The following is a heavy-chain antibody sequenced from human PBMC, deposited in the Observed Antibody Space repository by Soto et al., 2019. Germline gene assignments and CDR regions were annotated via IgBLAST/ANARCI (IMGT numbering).Heavy chain of an antibody. D-gene: IGHD6-6*01. CDR1: GFTFRSYW. Sequence: GGSLRLSCAASGFTFRSYWMQWVRQAPGKGLVWVSWINSDGSSTSYADSVKGRFTISRDNAKNTLYLQMNSLRAEDTAVYYCASGGSSLNFDLWGQGIRVTVAS. J-gene: IGHJ4*02. V-gene: IGHV3-74*01. CDR2: INSDGSST. CDR3: ASGGSSLNFDL.